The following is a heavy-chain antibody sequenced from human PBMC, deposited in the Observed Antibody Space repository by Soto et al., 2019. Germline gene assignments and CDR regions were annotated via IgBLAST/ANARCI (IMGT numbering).Heavy chain of an antibody. Sequence: QVQLVQSGAEVKKPGASVKVSCKTSGYTFTSYHISWVRQAPGQGLEWMGWISAYNTNTNYAQKFQGRVTMTTDTLTSTAYMEPRSLRSDDTAVYYCARDTPPTDYWGQGTLVTVSP. CDR1: GYTFTSYH. CDR2: ISAYNTNT. J-gene: IGHJ4*02. V-gene: IGHV1-18*01. CDR3: ARDTPPTDY.